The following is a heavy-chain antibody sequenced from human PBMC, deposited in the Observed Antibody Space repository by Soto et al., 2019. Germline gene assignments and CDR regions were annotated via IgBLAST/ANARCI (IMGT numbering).Heavy chain of an antibody. J-gene: IGHJ4*02. D-gene: IGHD3-16*01. CDR2: ISAYDGNT. CDR3: ARGGTPIDH. CDR1: GYTFTNFG. Sequence: QVQLVQSGAEVKKPGASVKVSCKASGYTFTNFGISWVRQAPGQGLEWMGWISAYDGNTNYAQNFQGRVTMTRDTTTSTAYMELRSLRSDDPGVYYCARGGTPIDHWDQGTLVTVSS. V-gene: IGHV1-18*01.